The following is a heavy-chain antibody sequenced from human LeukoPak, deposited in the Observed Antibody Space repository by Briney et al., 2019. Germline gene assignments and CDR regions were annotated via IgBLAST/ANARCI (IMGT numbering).Heavy chain of an antibody. D-gene: IGHD4-17*01. CDR3: ARDRTVTTFYWFDP. V-gene: IGHV4-30-4*07. CDR1: GGSIGTGHYS. J-gene: IGHJ5*02. Sequence: SETLSLTCAVSGGSIGTGHYSWSWIRQPPGKALEWIGLMHYSGDTWYNPSLRSRVSTSVDTSRNQFSLNLKSVTAADTAVYYCARDRTVTTFYWFDPWGQGTLVTVSS. CDR2: MHYSGDT.